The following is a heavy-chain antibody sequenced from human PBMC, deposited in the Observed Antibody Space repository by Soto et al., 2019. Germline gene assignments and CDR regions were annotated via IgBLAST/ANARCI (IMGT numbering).Heavy chain of an antibody. V-gene: IGHV5-51*01. CDR1: GYSFTTYW. CDR3: ALTSYGLGELPKTYYYYGMDV. CDR2: IYPGDSDT. D-gene: IGHD3-16*01. J-gene: IGHJ6*02. Sequence: GEALKISCKGSGYSFTTYWIGWVRQMPGKSLEWMGIIYPGDSDTRNSPSFQGQVTISADKSISTAYLQWSSLKASDTAMYYCALTSYGLGELPKTYYYYGMDVWGQGTTVTVSS.